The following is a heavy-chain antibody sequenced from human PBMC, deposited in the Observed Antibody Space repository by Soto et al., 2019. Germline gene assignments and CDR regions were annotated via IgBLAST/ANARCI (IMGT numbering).Heavy chain of an antibody. CDR2: IWYDGSKT. V-gene: IGHV3-33*01. D-gene: IGHD3-10*01. CDR1: GFTFSRYA. CDR3: AXXXLSFGSYYYFGMDV. J-gene: IGHJ6*02. Sequence: QVQLVESGGGVVQPGKSLRLSCAASGFTFSRYAMHWVRQAPGKGLEWLAIIWYDGSKTYYADSVKGRFTIARDKSKNTXYXXXXXXXAXDTAVYYCAXXXLSFGSYYYFGMDVWGQGTTVIVSS.